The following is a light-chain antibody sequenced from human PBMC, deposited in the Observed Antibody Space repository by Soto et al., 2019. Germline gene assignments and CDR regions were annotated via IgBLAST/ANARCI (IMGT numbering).Light chain of an antibody. Sequence: EIVLTQSPGILSLSPGERATLSCRVSQTVTSSYLAWYQQKPGQAPRLLIYGASSRATGIPDNFRGSGSGTEFTLTISRLEPEDFAVYYCQQYGTSPYTFGQGTKLEIK. CDR3: QQYGTSPYT. CDR1: QTVTSSY. V-gene: IGKV3-20*01. J-gene: IGKJ2*01. CDR2: GAS.